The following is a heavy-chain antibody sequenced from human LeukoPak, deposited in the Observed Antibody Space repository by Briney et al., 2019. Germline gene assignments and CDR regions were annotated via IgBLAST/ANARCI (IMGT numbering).Heavy chain of an antibody. D-gene: IGHD6-13*01. V-gene: IGHV3-30*03. CDR1: GFTFSSYG. Sequence: GGSLRLSCAASGFTFSSYGMHWVRQAPGKGLEWVAVISYDGSNKCYADSVKGRFTISRDNSKNPLYLQMNSLRAEDTAVYYCAGTAALFDYWGQGTLVTVSS. CDR3: AGTAALFDY. CDR2: ISYDGSNK. J-gene: IGHJ4*02.